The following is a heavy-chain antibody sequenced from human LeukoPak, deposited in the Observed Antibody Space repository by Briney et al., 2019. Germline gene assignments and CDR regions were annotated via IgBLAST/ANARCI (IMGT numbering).Heavy chain of an antibody. CDR2: ISSSGSHM. J-gene: IGHJ4*02. D-gene: IGHD3-16*02. V-gene: IGHV3-21*01. Sequence: KPGGSLRLSCAASGFTFSSYSMNCVRQAPGKGLEWVSSISSSGSHMYYADSVKGRFTISRDSAKNSLYLQMNSLRAEDTAVYYCARLTFGGVIGFDYWGQGTLVTVSS. CDR1: GFTFSSYS. CDR3: ARLTFGGVIGFDY.